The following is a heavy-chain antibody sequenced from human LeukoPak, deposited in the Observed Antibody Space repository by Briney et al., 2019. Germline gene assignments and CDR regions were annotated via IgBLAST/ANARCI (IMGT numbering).Heavy chain of an antibody. CDR3: AREHN. CDR1: GFTFSSYA. V-gene: IGHV3-30-3*01. CDR2: ISYDGSNK. J-gene: IGHJ4*02. Sequence: PGRSLRLSCEASGFTFSSYAMHWVRQAPGKGLEGVAVISYDGSNKYYADSVKGRFTISRDNSKNTLYLQMNSLRAEDTAVYYCAREHNWGQGTLVTVSS.